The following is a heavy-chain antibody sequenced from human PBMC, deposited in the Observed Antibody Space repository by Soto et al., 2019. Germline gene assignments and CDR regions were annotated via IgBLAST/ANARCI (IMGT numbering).Heavy chain of an antibody. V-gene: IGHV3-21*01. Sequence: WVSLRLSCAASGFTFSSYSMNWVRQAPGKGLEWVSSISSSSSYIYYAGSVKGRFTISRDNAKDSLYLQMNSLRAENTAVYYCATGSSIAVAGTLGYWGQGTQVTVSS. D-gene: IGHD6-19*01. CDR1: GFTFSSYS. CDR3: ATGSSIAVAGTLGY. CDR2: ISSSSSYI. J-gene: IGHJ4*02.